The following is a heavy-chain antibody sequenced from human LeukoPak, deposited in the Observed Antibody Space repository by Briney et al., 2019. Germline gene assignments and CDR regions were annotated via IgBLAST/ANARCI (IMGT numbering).Heavy chain of an antibody. CDR3: ARDGLYYYDSSGYFGY. CDR1: GFTFSSYG. J-gene: IGHJ4*02. V-gene: IGHV3-33*01. D-gene: IGHD3-22*01. CDR2: IWYDGSNK. Sequence: PGGSLRLSCAASGFTFSSYGMRWVRQAPGKGLEWVAVIWYDGSNKYYADSVKGRFTISRDNSKNTLYLQMNSLRAEDTAVYYCARDGLYYYDSSGYFGYWGQGTLVTVSS.